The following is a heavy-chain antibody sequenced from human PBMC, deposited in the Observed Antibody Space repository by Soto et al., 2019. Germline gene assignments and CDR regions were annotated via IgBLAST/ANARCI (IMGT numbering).Heavy chain of an antibody. V-gene: IGHV4-59*01. CDR1: GGSISSYY. CDR3: ARSRVGILTGAYYYYYYMDV. CDR2: IYYSGST. D-gene: IGHD3-9*01. J-gene: IGHJ6*03. Sequence: SETLSLTCTVSGGSISSYYWSWIRQPPGKGLEWIGYIYYSGSTNYNPSLKSRVTISVDTSKNQFSLKLSFVTAADTAVYYCARSRVGILTGAYYYYYYMDVWGKGTTVTVSS.